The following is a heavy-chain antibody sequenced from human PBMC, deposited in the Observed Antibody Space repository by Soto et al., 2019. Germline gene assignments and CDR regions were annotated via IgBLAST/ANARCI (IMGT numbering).Heavy chain of an antibody. CDR2: ISGSGGST. CDR3: AKEGCSGGSCYFR. Sequence: EVQLLESGGGLVQPGGSLRLSWAASGFTFSSYAMRWVRQAPGKGLEWVSAISGSGGSTYYADPVKGRVTISRDNTKNPLCLQMNRLRAEDTAVYYCAKEGCSGGSCYFRWGQGTLVTVSS. D-gene: IGHD2-15*01. J-gene: IGHJ4*02. V-gene: IGHV3-23*01. CDR1: GFTFSSYA.